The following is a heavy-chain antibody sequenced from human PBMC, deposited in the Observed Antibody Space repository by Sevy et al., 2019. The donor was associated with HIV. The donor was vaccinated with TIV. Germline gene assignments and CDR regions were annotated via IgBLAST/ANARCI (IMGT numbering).Heavy chain of an antibody. J-gene: IGHJ6*02. V-gene: IGHV4-34*01. Sequence: SETLSLTCAVYGGSFSGYYWSWIRQPPGKGLEWIGEINHSGSTNYNPSLKSRVTISVDTSKNQFSLKLSSVTAADTAVYYCARGPHYHGSGSYYITRNYGMDVWGQGTTVTVSS. CDR1: GGSFSGYY. D-gene: IGHD3-10*01. CDR2: INHSGST. CDR3: ARGPHYHGSGSYYITRNYGMDV.